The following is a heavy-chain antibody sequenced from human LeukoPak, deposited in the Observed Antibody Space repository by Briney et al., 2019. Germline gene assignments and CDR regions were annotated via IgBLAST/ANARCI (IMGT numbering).Heavy chain of an antibody. CDR2: LNPGGAST. Sequence: ASVKVSCKASGYTFTNYYMHWLRQAPGHRLEWVGILNPGGASTSYAQKFQGRVTMTRDTSTSTVYMELSSLRSEDTAVYYCARDPPVYYYDSSNAFDIWGQGTMVTVSS. CDR1: GYTFTNYY. J-gene: IGHJ3*02. V-gene: IGHV1-46*01. D-gene: IGHD3-22*01. CDR3: ARDPPVYYYDSSNAFDI.